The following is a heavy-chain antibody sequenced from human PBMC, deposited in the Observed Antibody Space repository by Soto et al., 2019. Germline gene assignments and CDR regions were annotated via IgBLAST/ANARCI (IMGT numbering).Heavy chain of an antibody. CDR2: ISGSGGST. Sequence: PGGSLRLSCAASGFTFSSYAMSWVRQAPGKGLEWVSAISGSGGSTYYADSVKGRFTISRDNSKNTLYLQMNSLRAEDTAVYYCAKGLLRYFDWLSAPRPPYYYGMDVWGQGTTVTVSS. V-gene: IGHV3-23*01. CDR3: AKGLLRYFDWLSAPRPPYYYGMDV. J-gene: IGHJ6*02. CDR1: GFTFSSYA. D-gene: IGHD3-9*01.